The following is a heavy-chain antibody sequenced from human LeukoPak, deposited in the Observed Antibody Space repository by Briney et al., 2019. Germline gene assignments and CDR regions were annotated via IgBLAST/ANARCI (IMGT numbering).Heavy chain of an antibody. CDR1: GFTFSSYW. CDR3: ARDLYGSGSIPDY. J-gene: IGHJ4*02. Sequence: PGGSLRLSCAASGFTFSSYWMHWVRQAPGKGLVWVSRIHSDGSSTSYADSVKGRFTVSRDNAKNTLYLQMNSLRAEDTAVYYCARDLYGSGSIPDYWGQGTLVTVSS. D-gene: IGHD3-10*01. V-gene: IGHV3-74*01. CDR2: IHSDGSST.